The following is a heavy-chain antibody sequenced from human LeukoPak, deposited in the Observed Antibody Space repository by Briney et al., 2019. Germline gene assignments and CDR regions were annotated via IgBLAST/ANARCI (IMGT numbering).Heavy chain of an antibody. V-gene: IGHV1-8*01. Sequence: GASVKVSCKASGYTFTSSDINWVRQAAGQGLEWMGWINPNSGRTGYAQKFQGRVTMTANTSINTTCMELSSLRFDDTAVYYCARGRSGLAAAGTYDYWGQGTLITVSS. CDR3: ARGRSGLAAAGTYDY. CDR1: GYTFTSSD. CDR2: INPNSGRT. D-gene: IGHD6-13*01. J-gene: IGHJ4*02.